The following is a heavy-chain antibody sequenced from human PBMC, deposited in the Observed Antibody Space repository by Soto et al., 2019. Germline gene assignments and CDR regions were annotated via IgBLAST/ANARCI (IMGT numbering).Heavy chain of an antibody. CDR1: GDSVSSNSAA. V-gene: IGHV6-1*01. J-gene: IGHJ4*02. Sequence: SQTLSLTCAISGDSVSSNSAAWNWIRQSPSRGLEWLGRTYYRSKWYNDYAVSVKSRITINPDTSKNQFSLQLNSVTPEDTAVYYCARDRGDYVWGSYRLYYFDYWGQGTLVTVS. D-gene: IGHD3-16*02. CDR3: ARDRGDYVWGSYRLYYFDY. CDR2: TYYRSKWYN.